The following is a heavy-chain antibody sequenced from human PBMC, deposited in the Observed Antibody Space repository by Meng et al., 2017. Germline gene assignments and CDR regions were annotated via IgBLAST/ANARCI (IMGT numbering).Heavy chain of an antibody. J-gene: IGHJ4*02. Sequence: GGSLRLSCAASGFTFSSYSMNWVRQAPGKGLEWVSSISSSSSYIYYADSVKGRFTISRDNAKNSLYLQMNSLRAEDTAVYYCARVVFGELLSFDYWGQGTLVTVSS. CDR3: ARVVFGELLSFDY. CDR2: ISSSSSYI. CDR1: GFTFSSYS. D-gene: IGHD3-10*02. V-gene: IGHV3-21*01.